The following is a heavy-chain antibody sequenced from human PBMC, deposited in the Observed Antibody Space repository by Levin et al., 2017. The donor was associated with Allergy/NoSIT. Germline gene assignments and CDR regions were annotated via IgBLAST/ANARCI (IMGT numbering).Heavy chain of an antibody. J-gene: IGHJ6*02. Sequence: PGESLKISCAASGFTLSTHGMHWVRPAPGKGLEWVALISCHGNFKYYADSVRGRFTISRDNSNNTLYLQMNSLRPDDTAVYYCAKVVKEDDCRSTHLYYHYYGMDDWGLGTTVIVSS. CDR1: GFTLSTHG. CDR3: AKVVKEDDCRSTHLYYHYYGMDD. CDR2: ISCHGNFK. D-gene: IGHD2-2*01. V-gene: IGHV3-30*18.